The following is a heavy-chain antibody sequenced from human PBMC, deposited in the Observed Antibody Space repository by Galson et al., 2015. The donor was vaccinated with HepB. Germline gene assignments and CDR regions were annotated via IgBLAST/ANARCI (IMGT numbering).Heavy chain of an antibody. CDR2: ISAYNGNT. J-gene: IGHJ1*01. Sequence: SVKVSCKASGYTFTSYGISWVRQAPGQGLEWMGWISAYNGNTNYAQKLQGRVTMTTDTSTSTAYMELRSLRSDDTAVYYCASFTLAYCGGDCYLSEYFQHWGQGTLVTVSS. CDR3: ASFTLAYCGGDCYLSEYFQH. D-gene: IGHD2-21*02. V-gene: IGHV1-18*01. CDR1: GYTFTSYG.